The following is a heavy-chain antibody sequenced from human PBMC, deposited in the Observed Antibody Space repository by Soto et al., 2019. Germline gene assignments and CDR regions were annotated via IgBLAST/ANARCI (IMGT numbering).Heavy chain of an antibody. V-gene: IGHV4-34*01. CDR3: ARGPRGYSSSRYYYYGMDV. CDR1: GGSFSGYY. CDR2: INHSGST. J-gene: IGHJ6*02. D-gene: IGHD6-13*01. Sequence: SETLSLTCAVYGGSFSGYYWSWIRQPPGKGLEWIGEINHSGSTNYNPSLKSRVTISVDTSKNQFSLKLSSVTAADTAVYYCARGPRGYSSSRYYYYGMDVWGQGTTVT.